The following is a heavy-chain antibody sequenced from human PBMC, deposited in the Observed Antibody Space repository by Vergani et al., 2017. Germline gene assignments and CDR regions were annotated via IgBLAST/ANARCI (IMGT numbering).Heavy chain of an antibody. CDR2: IYYSGST. D-gene: IGHD3-3*01. V-gene: IGHV4-39*07. CDR1: GGSISSSSYY. Sequence: QLQLQESGPGLVKPSETLSLTCTVSGGSISSSSYYWGWIRQPPGKGLEWIGSIYYSGSTYYNPSLKSRVTISVDTSKNQFSLKLSSVTAADTAVYYCARRVPTYYEFWSLSYYFDYWGQGTLVTVSS. CDR3: ARRVPTYYEFWSLSYYFDY. J-gene: IGHJ4*02.